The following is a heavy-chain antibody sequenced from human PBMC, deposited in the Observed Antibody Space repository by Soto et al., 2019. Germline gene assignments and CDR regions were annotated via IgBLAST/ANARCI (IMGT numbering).Heavy chain of an antibody. CDR1: GGSISSSNW. CDR3: ARSVRLGDLSFRY. CDR2: IYHSGST. Sequence: SETLSLTCAVSGGSISSSNWWSWVRQPPGKGLEWIGEIYHSGSTNYNPSLKSRVTISVDTSKNQFSLRLTSVTVADTAVYYCARSVRLGDLSFRYWSQGTLVTVSS. V-gene: IGHV4-4*02. J-gene: IGHJ4*02. D-gene: IGHD3-16*02.